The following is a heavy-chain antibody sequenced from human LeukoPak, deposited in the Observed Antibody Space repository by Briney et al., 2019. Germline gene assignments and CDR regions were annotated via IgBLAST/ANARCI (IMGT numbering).Heavy chain of an antibody. J-gene: IGHJ5*02. V-gene: IGHV1-69*05. Sequence: GASVKVSCKASGGTFSRYAISWVRQAPGQGLEWMGGIIPIFGTANYAQKFQGRVTMTRDMSTSTVYMELSSLRSEDTAVYYCARTYYYGSGSYIPFDPWGQGTLVTVSS. CDR1: GGTFSRYA. D-gene: IGHD3-10*01. CDR3: ARTYYYGSGSYIPFDP. CDR2: IIPIFGTA.